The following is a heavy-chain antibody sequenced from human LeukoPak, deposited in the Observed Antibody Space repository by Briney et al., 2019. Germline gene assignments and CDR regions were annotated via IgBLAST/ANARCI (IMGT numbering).Heavy chain of an antibody. D-gene: IGHD3-10*01. Sequence: SETLSLTCAVYGGSFSGYYWSWIRQPPGKGLEWIGEINHSGSTNYNPSLKSRVTISVDTSKNQFSLKLSSVTAADTAVYYCARVAGRGSYYGSGSYYKNSYYYYGMDVWGKGTTVTVSS. CDR2: INHSGST. CDR1: GGSFSGYY. CDR3: ARVAGRGSYYGSGSYYKNSYYYYGMDV. J-gene: IGHJ6*04. V-gene: IGHV4-34*01.